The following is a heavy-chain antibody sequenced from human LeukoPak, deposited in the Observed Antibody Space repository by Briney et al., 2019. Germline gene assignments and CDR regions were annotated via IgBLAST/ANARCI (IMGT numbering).Heavy chain of an antibody. J-gene: IGHJ4*02. V-gene: IGHV1-8*03. Sequence: ASVRVFCKASGYTFTSFDINWVRQATGQGPEWMGWMNPSSGDTGYAQKFQGRVTFTRDTSTNTAYMELSSLTSEDTAVYYCATVGVVVPAAIDYWGQGTLVTVSS. CDR1: GYTFTSFD. CDR3: ATVGVVVPAAIDY. CDR2: MNPSSGDT. D-gene: IGHD2-2*02.